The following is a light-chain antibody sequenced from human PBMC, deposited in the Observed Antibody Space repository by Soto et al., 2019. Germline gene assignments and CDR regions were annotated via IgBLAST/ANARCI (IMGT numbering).Light chain of an antibody. Sequence: QPASVSGSPGQTITLSCSGTRTDIGGYNLVSWYQQHPGKAPKLLIHEVSNRPSGISNRFNASKSDNMASLTISGLRAEDEADYYCSAYSAGSTLLVFGTGTKLTVL. CDR3: SAYSAGSTLLV. V-gene: IGLV2-14*01. CDR1: RTDIGGYNL. J-gene: IGLJ1*01. CDR2: EVS.